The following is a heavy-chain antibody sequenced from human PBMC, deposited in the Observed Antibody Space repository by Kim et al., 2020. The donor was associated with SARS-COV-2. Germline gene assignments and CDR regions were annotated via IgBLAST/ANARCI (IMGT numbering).Heavy chain of an antibody. J-gene: IGHJ6*02. V-gene: IGHV4-31*03. CDR2: IYYSGST. CDR3: ARFSSSKGYYYGMDV. CDR1: GGSISSGGYY. Sequence: SETLSLTCTVSGGSISSGGYYWSWIRQHPGKGLEWIGYIYYSGSTYYNPSLKSRVTISVDTSKNQFSLKLSSVTAADTAVYYCARFSSSKGYYYGMDVWGQGTTVTVSS.